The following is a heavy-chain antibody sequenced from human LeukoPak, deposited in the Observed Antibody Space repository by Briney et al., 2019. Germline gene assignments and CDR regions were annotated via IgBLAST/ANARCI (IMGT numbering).Heavy chain of an antibody. CDR1: GFTFSSSW. J-gene: IGHJ4*02. V-gene: IGHV3-74*01. CDR3: TRADSTWANDY. D-gene: IGHD6-13*01. Sequence: PGGSLRLSCVASGFTFSSSWMYWVRQASGKGLVWASRISSDGSSITYADSVKGRFTISRDNAKNTLYLQMNSLRVEDTAVYYCTRADSTWANDYWGQGTLVTVSS. CDR2: ISSDGSSI.